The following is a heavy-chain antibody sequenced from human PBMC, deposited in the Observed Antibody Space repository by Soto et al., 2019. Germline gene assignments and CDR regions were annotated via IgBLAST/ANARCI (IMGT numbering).Heavy chain of an antibody. CDR1: GFSLTTAGMG. Sequence: QITLKESGPALVKPTQTLTLTCSFSGFSLTTAGMGVGWIRQPPGKAPEWVALVYWDDDKRYNPSLRSRLTITKDTSKNLVVVTLPDMDPLDTGTYYCARRGTSSAAAGWFDPWGQGILFTVSS. J-gene: IGHJ5*02. V-gene: IGHV2-5*02. CDR2: VYWDDDK. D-gene: IGHD3-16*01. CDR3: ARRGTSSAAAGWFDP.